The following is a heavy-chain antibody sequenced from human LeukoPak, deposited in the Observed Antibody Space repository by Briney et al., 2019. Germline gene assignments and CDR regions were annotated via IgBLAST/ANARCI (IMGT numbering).Heavy chain of an antibody. D-gene: IGHD3-10*01. CDR3: ASRYYYGSGSYVYAFDI. Sequence: GASVKVSCKASGYTFTDYYIHWVRQAPGQGLEWMGWINPNSGGTNYAQKFQGRVTMTRDTSISTAYMELSRLRSDDTAVYYCASRYYYGSGSYVYAFDIWGQGTMVTVSS. V-gene: IGHV1-2*02. CDR2: INPNSGGT. J-gene: IGHJ3*02. CDR1: GYTFTDYY.